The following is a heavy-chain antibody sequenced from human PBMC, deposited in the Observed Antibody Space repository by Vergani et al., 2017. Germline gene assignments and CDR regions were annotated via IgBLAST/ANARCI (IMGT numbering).Heavy chain of an antibody. CDR3: ASRDITIFGVVIIRGYYYYGMDV. Sequence: QVQLVQSGAEVKKPGASVKVSCKASGYTFTSYAMNWVRQAPGQGLEWMGWINTNTGNPTYAQGFTGRFVFSLDTSVSTAYLQISSLKAEDTAVYYCASRDITIFGVVIIRGYYYYGMDVWGQGTTVTVSS. CDR2: INTNTGNP. D-gene: IGHD3-3*01. V-gene: IGHV7-4-1*02. J-gene: IGHJ6*02. CDR1: GYTFTSYA.